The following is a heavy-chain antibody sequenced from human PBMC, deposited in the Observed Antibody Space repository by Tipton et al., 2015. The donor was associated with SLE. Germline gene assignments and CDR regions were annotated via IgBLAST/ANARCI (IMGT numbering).Heavy chain of an antibody. J-gene: IGHJ4*02. CDR3: ASQIWFGEPPDY. CDR2: VSGGGGAT. Sequence: GSLRLSCTASGFAFSNYAMSWVRQAPGKGLEWVSTVSGGGGATYYADSVKGRFTISRDNSKNTLYLQMNSLRAEDTAVYYCASQIWFGEPPDYWGQGTLVTVSS. D-gene: IGHD3-10*01. CDR1: GFAFSNYA. V-gene: IGHV3-23*01.